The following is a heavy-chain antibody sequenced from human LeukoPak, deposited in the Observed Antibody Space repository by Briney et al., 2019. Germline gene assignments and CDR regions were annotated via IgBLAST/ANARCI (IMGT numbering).Heavy chain of an antibody. Sequence: GGSLRLSCAASGFTFDDYGMSWVRQAPGKGLEWVSGINWNGGSTGYADPVKGRFTISRDNAKNSLYLQMNSLRAEGTALYYCARGRGYSYAQPHYYFDYWGQGTLVTVSS. V-gene: IGHV3-20*04. CDR1: GFTFDDYG. D-gene: IGHD5-18*01. J-gene: IGHJ4*02. CDR2: INWNGGST. CDR3: ARGRGYSYAQPHYYFDY.